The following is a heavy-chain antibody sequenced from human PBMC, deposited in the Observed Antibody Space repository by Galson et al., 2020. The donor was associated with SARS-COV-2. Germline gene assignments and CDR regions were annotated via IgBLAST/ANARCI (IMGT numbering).Heavy chain of an antibody. Sequence: SETLSLTCTVSGGSVSSGSYYWSWIRQPAGKGLEWIGRIYTSGSTNYNTSLKSRVTISVDTSKNQFSLKLSSVTAADTAVYFCARDMVWAGNYYYMDVWGKGTTVTISS. D-gene: IGHD2-8*01. V-gene: IGHV4-61*02. J-gene: IGHJ6*03. CDR1: GGSVSSGSYY. CDR2: IYTSGST. CDR3: ARDMVWAGNYYYMDV.